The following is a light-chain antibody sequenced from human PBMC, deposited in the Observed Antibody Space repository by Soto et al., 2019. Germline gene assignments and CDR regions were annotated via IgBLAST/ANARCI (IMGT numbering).Light chain of an antibody. CDR2: DTS. J-gene: IGKJ4*01. V-gene: IGKV3-20*01. CDR1: QSLTNSF. Sequence: EVVLTQSPGTLSLSPGERATLSCRASQSLTNSFIAWYQQRPGQAPRLLIYDTSSRASGIPDRFSGSGSGTDFTLTISRLETEDFAVYYCQQYASSPLTFGGGTKVDIK. CDR3: QQYASSPLT.